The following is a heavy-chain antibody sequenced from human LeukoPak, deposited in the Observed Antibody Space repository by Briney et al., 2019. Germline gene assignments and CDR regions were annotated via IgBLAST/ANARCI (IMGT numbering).Heavy chain of an antibody. V-gene: IGHV3-48*04. Sequence: GGSLRLSCAGSGFTFGSYSMNWVRHAPGKGLEWVSYIGHTGSITDYADSVKGRFTVSRDNAKNSLYLQMNSLRAEDTALYYCAKDGGEGLVDYWGQGTLVTVSS. CDR1: GFTFGSYS. J-gene: IGHJ4*02. CDR3: AKDGGEGLVDY. CDR2: IGHTGSIT.